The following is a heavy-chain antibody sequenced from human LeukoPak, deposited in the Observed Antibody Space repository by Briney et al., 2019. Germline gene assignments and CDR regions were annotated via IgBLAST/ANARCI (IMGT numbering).Heavy chain of an antibody. V-gene: IGHV3-23*01. CDR1: GFTFSSYA. D-gene: IGHD3-3*01. CDR2: ISGSGGST. J-gene: IGHJ4*02. Sequence: GGSLRLSCAASGFTFSSYAMSWVRQAPGKGLEWVSAISGSGGSTYYADSVKGRFTISRDNSKNTLYLQMNSLRAEDTAVYYCAKDPNYDFWSGYSPSFGYWGQGTLVTVSS. CDR3: AKDPNYDFWSGYSPSFGY.